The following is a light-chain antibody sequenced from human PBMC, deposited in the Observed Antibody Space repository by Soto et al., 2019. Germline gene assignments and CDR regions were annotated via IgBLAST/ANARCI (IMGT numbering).Light chain of an antibody. CDR2: GAS. Sequence: PGERATLSCRASQSLRSGDLACYQQIPGQAPGLLIYGASTRATGIPARFSGSGSGTEFTLTISSLQSEDFAVYYCQQYNNWPRTFGQGTKVDI. CDR1: QSLRSGD. V-gene: IGKV3-15*01. CDR3: QQYNNWPRT. J-gene: IGKJ1*01.